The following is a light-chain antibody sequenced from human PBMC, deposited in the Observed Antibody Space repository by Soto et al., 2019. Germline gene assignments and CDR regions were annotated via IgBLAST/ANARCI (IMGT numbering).Light chain of an antibody. CDR3: QHYNGYRWT. J-gene: IGKJ1*01. CDR1: QSISSW. Sequence: DIQITQSPSTLSSSVGERFTITCLASQSISSWLAWYQQKPGKAPKLLIYDASSLESGVPSRFSGSGSGTEFTLTISSLQPDDFATYYCQHYNGYRWTFGQGTKVDIK. CDR2: DAS. V-gene: IGKV1-5*01.